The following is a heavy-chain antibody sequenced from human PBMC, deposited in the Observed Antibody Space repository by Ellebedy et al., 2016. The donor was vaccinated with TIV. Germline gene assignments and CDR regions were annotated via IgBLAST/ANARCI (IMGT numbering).Heavy chain of an antibody. J-gene: IGHJ4*02. CDR3: ARAAVAGFYYFDY. D-gene: IGHD6-19*01. V-gene: IGHV3-64*01. CDR2: ISSNGGST. CDR1: GFTFSSYA. Sequence: PGGSLRLSCAASGFTFSSYAMHWVRQAPGKGLEYVSAISSNGGSTYYANSVKGRFTISRDNSKNTLYLQMGSLRAEDMAVYYCARAAVAGFYYFDYWGQGTLVTVSS.